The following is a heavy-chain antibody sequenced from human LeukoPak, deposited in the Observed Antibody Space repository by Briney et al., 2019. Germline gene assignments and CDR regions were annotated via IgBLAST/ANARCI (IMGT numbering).Heavy chain of an antibody. Sequence: ASVKVSCKASGYTFTTYAISWVRQAPGQGLEWMGWISTYNGNTNYAQKLQGRVTMTTDTSTSTAYMELSSLRSEDTAVYYCARGPGGGFSRGFDYWGQGTLVTVSS. D-gene: IGHD3-16*01. V-gene: IGHV1-18*01. J-gene: IGHJ4*02. CDR3: ARGPGGGFSRGFDY. CDR1: GYTFTTYA. CDR2: ISTYNGNT.